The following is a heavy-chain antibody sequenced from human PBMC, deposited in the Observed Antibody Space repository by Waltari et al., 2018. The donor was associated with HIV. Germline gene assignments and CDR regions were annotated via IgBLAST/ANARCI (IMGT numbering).Heavy chain of an antibody. CDR3: AREYFYESSGYYYRSTFDY. Sequence: EVQLVESGGGLVQPGESLRLSCAASGFTFSSHWMSWVRQAPGKGLEWGANIKPDGSETYYVDSVKGRFTISRDNAKTSLYLQMNSLRAEDTAVYFCAREYFYESSGYYYRSTFDYWGQGTLVTVSS. CDR2: IKPDGSET. D-gene: IGHD3-22*01. J-gene: IGHJ4*02. CDR1: GFTFSSHW. V-gene: IGHV3-7*01.